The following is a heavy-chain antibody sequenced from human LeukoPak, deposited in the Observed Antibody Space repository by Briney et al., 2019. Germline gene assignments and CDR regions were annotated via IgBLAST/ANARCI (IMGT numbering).Heavy chain of an antibody. CDR1: GGSISSSSYY. D-gene: IGHD3-3*01. J-gene: IGHJ5*02. CDR3: AKGSIFGVVISWFDP. Sequence: SETLSLTCTVSGGSISSSSYYWGWIRQPPGKGLEWIGSIYYSGSTCYNPSLKSRVTISVDTSKNQFSLKLSSVTAADTAVYYCAKGSIFGVVISWFDPWGQGTLVTVSS. CDR2: IYYSGST. V-gene: IGHV4-39*01.